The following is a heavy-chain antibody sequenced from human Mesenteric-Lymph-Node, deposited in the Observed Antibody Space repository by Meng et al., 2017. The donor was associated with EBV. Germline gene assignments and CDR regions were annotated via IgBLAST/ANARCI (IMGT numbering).Heavy chain of an antibody. J-gene: IGHJ4*02. CDR1: GGPLSSHP. Sequence: QVQLVQSGAEVKKPGSSVKVSCKASGGPLSSHPISWVRQAPGQGLEWMGGITPVFTKANYAQKFQGRVTITADRSTSTVYMELSALISDDTAVYYCAREAVTRDFDSWGQGTLVTVSS. CDR3: AREAVTRDFDS. D-gene: IGHD4-11*01. V-gene: IGHV1-69*06. CDR2: ITPVFTKA.